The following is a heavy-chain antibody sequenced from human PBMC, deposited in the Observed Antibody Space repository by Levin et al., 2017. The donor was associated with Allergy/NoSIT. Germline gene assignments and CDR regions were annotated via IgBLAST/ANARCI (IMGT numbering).Heavy chain of an antibody. V-gene: IGHV4-34*01. D-gene: IGHD2-8*02. CDR1: GGSFSGYY. CDR2: INHSGST. CDR3: ASAYCTGGVCYRKYFDY. Sequence: SETLSLTCAVYGGSFSGYYWSWIRQPPGKGLEWIGEINHSGSTNYNPSLKSRVTISVDTSKKQFSLKLSSVTAADTAVYYCASAYCTGGVCYRKYFDYWGQGTLVTVSS. J-gene: IGHJ4*02.